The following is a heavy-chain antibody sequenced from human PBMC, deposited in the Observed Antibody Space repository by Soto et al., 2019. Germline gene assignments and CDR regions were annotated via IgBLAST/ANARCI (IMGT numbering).Heavy chain of an antibody. CDR1: GGSFSGYY. V-gene: IGHV4-34*01. D-gene: IGHD4-17*01. J-gene: IGHJ1*01. CDR2: INHSGST. Sequence: PSETLCLTSAVYGGSFSGYYWSWIRQPPGKGLEWIGEINHSGSTNYNPSLKSRVTISVDTSKNQFSLKLSSVTAADTAVYYCASGYGDYVYFQHWGQGTLVTVSS. CDR3: ASGYGDYVYFQH.